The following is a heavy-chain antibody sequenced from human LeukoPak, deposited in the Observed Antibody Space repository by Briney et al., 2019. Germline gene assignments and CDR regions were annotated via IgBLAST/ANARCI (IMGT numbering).Heavy chain of an antibody. Sequence: PGRSLRLSCAASGFTFSNYGMHWVRQAPGKGLEWVAFIRYDGSNKYYADSVKGRFTISRDNSKNTLYLQMNSLRAEDTAVYYCAKDMGDYGYYFDYWGQGTLVTVSS. CDR2: IRYDGSNK. J-gene: IGHJ4*02. CDR3: AKDMGDYGYYFDY. D-gene: IGHD4-17*01. V-gene: IGHV3-30*02. CDR1: GFTFSNYG.